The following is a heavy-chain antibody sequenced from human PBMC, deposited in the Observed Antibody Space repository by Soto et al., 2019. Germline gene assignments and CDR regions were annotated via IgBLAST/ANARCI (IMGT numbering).Heavy chain of an antibody. D-gene: IGHD6-13*01. Sequence: ASVKVSCKSSGYTFTGYYMHWVRQAPGQGLEWMGWINPNSGGTNYAQKFQGRVTMTRDTSISTAYMELSRLRSDDTAVYYCARHTDSSSWYYIPYYYYYGMDVWGQGTTVTVSS. J-gene: IGHJ6*02. CDR3: ARHTDSSSWYYIPYYYYYGMDV. CDR1: GYTFTGYY. V-gene: IGHV1-2*02. CDR2: INPNSGGT.